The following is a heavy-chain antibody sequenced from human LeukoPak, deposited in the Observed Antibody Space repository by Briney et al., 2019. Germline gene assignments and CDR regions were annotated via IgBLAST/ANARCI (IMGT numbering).Heavy chain of an antibody. CDR1: GFTFSSYS. CDR2: ISSGSTYI. CDR3: AKLNLDYYDSSGYYGC. D-gene: IGHD3-22*01. Sequence: GGSLRLSCAASGFTFSSYSMNWVRQAPGKGLEWVSSISSGSTYIYYADSVKGRFTISRDNAKNSLYLQMNSLRAEDTAVYYCAKLNLDYYDSSGYYGCWGQGTLVTVSS. J-gene: IGHJ4*02. V-gene: IGHV3-21*04.